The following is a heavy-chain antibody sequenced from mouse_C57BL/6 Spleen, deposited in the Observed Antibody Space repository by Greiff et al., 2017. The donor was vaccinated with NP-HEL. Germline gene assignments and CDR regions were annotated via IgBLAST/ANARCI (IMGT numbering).Heavy chain of an antibody. D-gene: IGHD1-1*01. CDR1: GFTFSDYG. Sequence: EVKVVESGGGLVKPGGSLKLSCAASGFTFSDYGMHWVRQAPEKGLEWVAYISSGSSTIYYADTVKGRFTISRDNAKNTLFLQMTSLRSEDTAMYYCARDYYGGSGFDYWGQGTTLTVSS. CDR2: ISSGSSTI. CDR3: ARDYYGGSGFDY. V-gene: IGHV5-17*01. J-gene: IGHJ2*01.